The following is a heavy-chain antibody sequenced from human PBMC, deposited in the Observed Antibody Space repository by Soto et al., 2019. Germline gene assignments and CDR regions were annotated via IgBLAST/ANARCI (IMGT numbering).Heavy chain of an antibody. CDR1: GFTFSSYG. Sequence: GGSLRLSCAASGFTFSSYGMHWVRQAPGKGLEWVAVIWYDGSNKYYADSVKGRFTISRDNSKNTLYLQMNSLRAEDTAVYYCARDFKVEYGDYLSGYWGQGTLVTVSS. CDR3: ARDFKVEYGDYLSGY. CDR2: IWYDGSNK. V-gene: IGHV3-33*01. D-gene: IGHD4-17*01. J-gene: IGHJ4*02.